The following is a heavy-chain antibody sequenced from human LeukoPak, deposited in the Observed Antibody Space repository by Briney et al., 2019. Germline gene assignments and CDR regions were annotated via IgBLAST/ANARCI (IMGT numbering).Heavy chain of an antibody. CDR2: TYYRSKWYS. Sequence: SQTLSLTCAISGDSVSSNSAAWNWIRQSPSRGLEWLGRTYYRSKWYSDYAVSVKSRITINPDTSKNQFSLQLNSVTPEDTAVYYCARGSAAAGPANWLDPWGQGTLVTVSS. J-gene: IGHJ5*02. CDR3: ARGSAAAGPANWLDP. CDR1: GDSVSSNSAA. V-gene: IGHV6-1*01. D-gene: IGHD6-13*01.